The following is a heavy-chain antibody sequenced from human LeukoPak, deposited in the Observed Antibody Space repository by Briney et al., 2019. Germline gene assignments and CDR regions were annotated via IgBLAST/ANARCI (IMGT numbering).Heavy chain of an antibody. D-gene: IGHD6-13*01. CDR1: GFTFSSYA. CDR2: ISGSGGST. V-gene: IGHV3-23*01. CDR3: AKRGLAAALFR. J-gene: IGHJ1*01. Sequence: GGSLRLSCAASGFTFSSYAMSWIRQAPGKGLEWVSDISGSGGSTYYADSVKGRFTISRDNSKNTLYLQMNRLRAEDTAVYYCAKRGLAAALFRWGQGTLVTVSS.